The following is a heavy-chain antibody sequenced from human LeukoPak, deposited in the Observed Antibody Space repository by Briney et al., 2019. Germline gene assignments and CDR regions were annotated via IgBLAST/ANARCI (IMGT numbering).Heavy chain of an antibody. CDR1: GGTFSSYA. CDR2: IIPIFGTA. Sequence: SVKVFCKASGGTFSSYAISWVRQAPGQGLGWMGRIIPIFGTANYAQKFQGRVTITADKSTSTAYMELSSLRSEDTAVYYCARNLGYGGNPYFDYWGQGTLVTVSS. CDR3: ARNLGYGGNPYFDY. D-gene: IGHD4-23*01. V-gene: IGHV1-69*06. J-gene: IGHJ4*02.